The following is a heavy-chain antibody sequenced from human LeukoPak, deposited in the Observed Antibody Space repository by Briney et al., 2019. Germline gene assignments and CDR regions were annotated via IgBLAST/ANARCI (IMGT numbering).Heavy chain of an antibody. V-gene: IGHV3-30*04. J-gene: IGHJ3*02. CDR1: GFTFSTYA. D-gene: IGHD3-9*01. CDR3: AKGYYEIHDAFDI. Sequence: GGSLRLSCAVSGFTFSTYAMHWVRQAPGKGLEWVAFISYGGRNKYYADSVKGRFTISRDNSKNTLFLQMNSLRAEDTAVYYCAKGYYEIHDAFDIWGQGTMVTVSS. CDR2: ISYGGRNK.